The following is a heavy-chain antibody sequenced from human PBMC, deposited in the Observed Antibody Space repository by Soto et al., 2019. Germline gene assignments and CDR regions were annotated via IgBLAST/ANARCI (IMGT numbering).Heavy chain of an antibody. Sequence: SVKVSCKASGGTFSSYAISWVRQAPGRGLEWMGGIIPIFGTANYAQKFQGRVTITADESTSTAYMELSSLRSEDTAVYYCARDRYDSSGYYYPNYYYVMDFWGQGTTVTVSS. CDR3: ARDRYDSSGYYYPNYYYVMDF. CDR2: IIPIFGTA. D-gene: IGHD3-22*01. CDR1: GGTFSSYA. J-gene: IGHJ6*02. V-gene: IGHV1-69*13.